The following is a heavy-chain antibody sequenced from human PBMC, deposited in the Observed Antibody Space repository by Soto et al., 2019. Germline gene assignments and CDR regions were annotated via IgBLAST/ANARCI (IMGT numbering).Heavy chain of an antibody. CDR1: GGSITSNY. V-gene: IGHV4-59*01. D-gene: IGHD2-15*01. CDR2: IYYSGST. Sequence: SETLSLTCTVSGGSITSNYWSWIRQPPGKGLEWIGYIYYSGSTNYNPSLKSRVTISADTSRNQFSLKLRSVTAADTAVYYCARDTRYYYGMDVWGQGTTVTVSS. CDR3: ARDTRYYYGMDV. J-gene: IGHJ6*02.